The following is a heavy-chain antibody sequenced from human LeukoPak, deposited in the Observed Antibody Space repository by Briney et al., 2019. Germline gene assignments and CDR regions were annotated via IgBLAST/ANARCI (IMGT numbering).Heavy chain of an antibody. CDR2: IYYSGST. V-gene: IGHV4-59*01. CDR1: GGSISSYY. CDR3: ASIAAAASSGWFDP. J-gene: IGHJ5*02. Sequence: SETLSLTCTVSGGSISSYYWSWIRQPPGKGLEWIGYIYYSGSTNYNPSLKSRVTISVDTSKNQFSLKLSSVTAADTAVYYCASIAAAASSGWFDPWGQGTLVTVSS. D-gene: IGHD6-13*01.